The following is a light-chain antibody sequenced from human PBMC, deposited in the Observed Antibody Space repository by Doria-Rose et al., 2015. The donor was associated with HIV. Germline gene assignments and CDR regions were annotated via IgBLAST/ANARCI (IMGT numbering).Light chain of an antibody. CDR2: DAS. CDR1: QDITTY. V-gene: IGKV1-33*01. Sequence: ASVGDRVTITCQASQDITTYLNWYQQRPGKAPKLLISDASNLEAGVPSRFSGSGSGTDFTLTISSLQPEDIGTYYCQLYDDLLLFTFGPGTKVDIK. J-gene: IGKJ3*01. CDR3: QLYDDLLLFT.